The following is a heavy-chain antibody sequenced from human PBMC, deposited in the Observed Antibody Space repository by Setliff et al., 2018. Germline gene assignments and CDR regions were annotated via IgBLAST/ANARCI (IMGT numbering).Heavy chain of an antibody. CDR3: XRXPXXYYDILTGSSSRRYXMDV. J-gene: IGHJ6*04. V-gene: IGHV1-46*01. CDR2: INPSGGST. D-gene: IGHD3-9*01. CDR1: GYTFTSYY. Sequence: ASVKVSCKASGYTFTSYYMHWVRQAPGQGLEWMGIINPSGGSTSYAQKFQGRXTMTRXXXTSTXXXXXXXXXXXXXXXXXXXRXPXXYYDILTGSSSRRYXMDVWGKGTTVTVSS.